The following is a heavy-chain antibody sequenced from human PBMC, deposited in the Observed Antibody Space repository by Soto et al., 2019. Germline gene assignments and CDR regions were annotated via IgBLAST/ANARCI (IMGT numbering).Heavy chain of an antibody. J-gene: IGHJ5*02. V-gene: IGHV3-21*01. D-gene: IGHD6-6*01. Sequence: PGGSLRLSCVASGFTFSSYSMNWVRQAPGKGLEWVSSISSRGSYIYYADSVKGRFTISRENAKNSLYLHLNSLRGDDTAVYYCARDKAATRRSSSADNWFDPWGQGTLVTVSS. CDR3: ARDKAATRRSSSADNWFDP. CDR1: GFTFSSYS. CDR2: ISSRGSYI.